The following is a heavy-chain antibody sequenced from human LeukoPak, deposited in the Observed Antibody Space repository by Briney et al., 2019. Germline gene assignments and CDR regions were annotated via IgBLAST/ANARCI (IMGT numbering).Heavy chain of an antibody. CDR2: IYYSGST. V-gene: IGHV4-59*01. CDR1: GGSISSYY. J-gene: IGHJ3*02. Sequence: PSETLSLTCTVSGGSISSYYWSWIRQPPGKGLEWIGYIYYSGSTNYNPSLKSRVTISVDTFKNQFSLKLSSVTAADTAVYYCARATALGVDAFDIWGQGTMVTVSS. CDR3: ARATALGVDAFDI. D-gene: IGHD3-10*01.